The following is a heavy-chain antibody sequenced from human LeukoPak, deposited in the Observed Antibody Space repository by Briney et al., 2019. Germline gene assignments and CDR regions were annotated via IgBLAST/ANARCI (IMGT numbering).Heavy chain of an antibody. V-gene: IGHV4-4*07. Sequence: PSETLSLTCTVSGGSVSSYYWSWIRQPAGNGLEWIGRIYTSVSTNYNPSLKGRATISVDKSKNQFSLKLSSVTAADTAVYYCARDIWATAALNYFDPWGQGTLVTVSS. CDR3: ARDIWATAALNYFDP. CDR1: GGSVSSYY. CDR2: IYTSVST. D-gene: IGHD4-11*01. J-gene: IGHJ5*02.